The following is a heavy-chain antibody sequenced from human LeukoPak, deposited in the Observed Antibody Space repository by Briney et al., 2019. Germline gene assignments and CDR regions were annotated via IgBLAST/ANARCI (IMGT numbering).Heavy chain of an antibody. D-gene: IGHD2-15*01. Sequence: GASVKVSCKASGGTFSSYAISWVRQAPGQGLEWMGGIIPIFGTANYAQKFQGRVTITTGESTSTAYMELSSLRSEDTAVYYCARGSSVVAATPGYYYYMDVWGKGTTVTVSS. V-gene: IGHV1-69*05. CDR1: GGTFSSYA. CDR3: ARGSSVVAATPGYYYYMDV. J-gene: IGHJ6*03. CDR2: IIPIFGTA.